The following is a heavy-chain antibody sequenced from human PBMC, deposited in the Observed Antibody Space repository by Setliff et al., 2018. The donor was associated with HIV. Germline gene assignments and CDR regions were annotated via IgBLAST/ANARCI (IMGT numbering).Heavy chain of an antibody. CDR3: ARGKGVGGVVITGGLDV. CDR2: IVPVFGIG. V-gene: IGHV1-69*13. D-gene: IGHD3-10*01. Sequence: SVKVSCKASGGTFSTYAISWVRQAPGQGLEWMGGIVPVFGIGRSPQKFQGRVIITADESTSTAYMELSSLTSGDTAVYWCARGKGVGGVVITGGLDVWGKGTTVTVSS. CDR1: GGTFSTYA. J-gene: IGHJ6*04.